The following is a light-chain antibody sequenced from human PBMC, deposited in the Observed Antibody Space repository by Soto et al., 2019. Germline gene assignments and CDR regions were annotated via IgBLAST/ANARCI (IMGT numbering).Light chain of an antibody. Sequence: QSALTQPASVYGSPGQSITISCTGTSSDVGGYNYVSWYQQHPGKAPKLMIYEVSNRPSGVSNRFSGSKSGNTASLTISGLQAEDEADYYCSSYTSSSTRRVFGTGTKVTVL. V-gene: IGLV2-14*01. CDR2: EVS. CDR1: SSDVGGYNY. J-gene: IGLJ1*01. CDR3: SSYTSSSTRRV.